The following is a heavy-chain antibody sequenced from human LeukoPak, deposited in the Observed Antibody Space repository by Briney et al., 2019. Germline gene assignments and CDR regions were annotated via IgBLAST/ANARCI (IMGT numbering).Heavy chain of an antibody. CDR1: GGSVSGYY. D-gene: IGHD2-15*01. CDR3: ASRPFVVVVAATYDY. V-gene: IGHV4-34*01. CDR2: INHSGST. Sequence: PSETLSLTCAVYGGSVSGYYWSWIRQPPGKGLEWIGEINHSGSTNYNPSLKSRVTISVDTSKNQFSLKLSSVTAADTAVYYCASRPFVVVVAATYDYWGQGTLVTVSS. J-gene: IGHJ4*02.